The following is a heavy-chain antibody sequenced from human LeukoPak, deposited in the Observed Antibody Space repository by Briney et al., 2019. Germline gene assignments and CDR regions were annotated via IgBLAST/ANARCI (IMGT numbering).Heavy chain of an antibody. CDR3: ARDRRRDSSGYYSYYFDY. CDR1: GFTFRDYY. J-gene: IGHJ4*02. D-gene: IGHD3-22*01. Sequence: GGSLRLSCAASGFTFRDYYMSGIRQAPGKVLEWVSYISSSGSTIHYADSVKGRFTISRDNAKNSLYLQMNSLRAEDTAVYYCARDRRRDSSGYYSYYFDYWGQGTLVTVSS. V-gene: IGHV3-11*01. CDR2: ISSSGSTI.